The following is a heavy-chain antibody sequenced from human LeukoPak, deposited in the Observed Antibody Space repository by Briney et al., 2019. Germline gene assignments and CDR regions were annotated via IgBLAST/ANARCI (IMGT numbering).Heavy chain of an antibody. CDR2: IYYSGST. J-gene: IGHJ4*02. D-gene: IGHD6-13*01. CDR1: GGSISSSSYY. Sequence: PSETLSLTCTVSGGSISSSSYYWGWIRQPPGKGLEWIGSIYYSGSTYYNPSLKGRVTISVDTSKNQFSLKLSSVTAADTAVYYCARQDSSWYGLGYWGQGTLVTVSS. V-gene: IGHV4-39*01. CDR3: ARQDSSWYGLGY.